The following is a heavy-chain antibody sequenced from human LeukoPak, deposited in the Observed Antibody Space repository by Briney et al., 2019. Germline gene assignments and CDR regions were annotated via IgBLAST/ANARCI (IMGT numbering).Heavy chain of an antibody. CDR2: MNPNSGKT. D-gene: IGHD3-3*01. CDR1: GYTFTSYD. Sequence: ASVKVSCKASGYTFTSYDINWVRQATGQGLEWMGWMNPNSGKTGYAQKFQGRVTMTRNTSISTAYMELSSLRSEDTAVYYCARAYYDFWSGYYSFDYWGQGTLVTVSS. J-gene: IGHJ4*02. CDR3: ARAYYDFWSGYYSFDY. V-gene: IGHV1-8*01.